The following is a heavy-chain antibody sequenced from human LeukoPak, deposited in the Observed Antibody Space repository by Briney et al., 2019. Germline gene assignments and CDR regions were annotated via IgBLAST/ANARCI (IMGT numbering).Heavy chain of an antibody. V-gene: IGHV3-23*01. CDR2: ITGGGDGT. CDR1: GFTFSSYD. CDR3: AKHQVRSHDY. Sequence: GGSLRLSCAASGFTFSSYDMSWVRQAPGKGLEWVSAITGGGDGTFYADSVKGRFTISRDNSKNTLYLQMSSLRAEDTAVYFCAKHQVRSHDYWSQGTLVTVSS. J-gene: IGHJ4*02.